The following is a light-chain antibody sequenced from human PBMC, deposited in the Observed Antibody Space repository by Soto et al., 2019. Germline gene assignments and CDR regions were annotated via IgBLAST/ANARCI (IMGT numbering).Light chain of an antibody. Sequence: QSALTQPASMSGSPGQSITISCTGTSSDVGGYNYVSWYRQHPGKAPKLMIYDVNNRPSGVSNRFSGSKSGNTASLTISGLQAEYEADYYCSSHSSSSTLVVFGGGPKLTVL. J-gene: IGLJ2*01. CDR2: DVN. V-gene: IGLV2-14*03. CDR1: SSDVGGYNY. CDR3: SSHSSSSTLVV.